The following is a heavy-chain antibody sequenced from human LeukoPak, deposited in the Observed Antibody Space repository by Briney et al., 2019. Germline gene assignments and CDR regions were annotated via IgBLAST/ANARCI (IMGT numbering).Heavy chain of an antibody. CDR1: GYIFSDYF. J-gene: IGHJ4*02. Sequence: ASVKVSCKASGYIFSDYFMHWVRQAPGRGFEWMGWISRRSGATKIAEKFQGRVTLTRDTSISTAYVELTNLASDDTAVYYCVSWAGGISDVDSFDYWGQGTLVIVSS. D-gene: IGHD2-21*01. CDR2: ISRRSGAT. CDR3: VSWAGGISDVDSFDY. V-gene: IGHV1-2*02.